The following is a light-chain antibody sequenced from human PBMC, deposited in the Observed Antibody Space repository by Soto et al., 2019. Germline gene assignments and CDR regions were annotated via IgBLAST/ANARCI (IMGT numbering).Light chain of an antibody. J-gene: IGKJ4*01. Sequence: AIRMTQSPSSFSASTGDRVTITCRASQGISSYLAWYQQKPGKAPKLLIYAASTLQSGVPSRFSGSGSGTDFSLTISCLQSEDFATYYCQHYYSYPLTCGGGTKVEIK. CDR2: AAS. CDR1: QGISSY. V-gene: IGKV1-8*01. CDR3: QHYYSYPLT.